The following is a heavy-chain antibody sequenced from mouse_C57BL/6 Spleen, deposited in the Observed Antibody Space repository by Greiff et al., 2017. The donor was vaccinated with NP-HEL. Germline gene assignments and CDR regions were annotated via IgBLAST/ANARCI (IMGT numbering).Heavy chain of an antibody. J-gene: IGHJ2*01. CDR1: GYTFTSYW. D-gene: IGHD1-1*01. Sequence: QVQLQQPGAELVRPGSSVKLSCKASGYTFTSYWMHWVKQRPIQGLEWIGNIDPSDSDTHYNQKFKDKATLTVDKSSSTAYMQLSSLTSEDSAVYYCATGSSFDYWGQGTTLTVSS. CDR2: IDPSDSDT. V-gene: IGHV1-52*01. CDR3: ATGSSFDY.